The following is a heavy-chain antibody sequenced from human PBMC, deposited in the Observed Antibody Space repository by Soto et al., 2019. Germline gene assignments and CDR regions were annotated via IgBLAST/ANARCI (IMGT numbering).Heavy chain of an antibody. CDR2: VDHRGST. CDR3: ARYEYGNSLYGVDV. Sequence: QVHLQQRGAGLMKTSEILSLNCVVSGESFSGYYWSWIRQTPGMGLEWIGEVDHRGSTTYNPSLKNRASISIDSSKNLFSLELTSVTAADTALYFCARYEYGNSLYGVDVWGQGTRVTL. CDR1: GESFSGYY. D-gene: IGHD1-7*01. J-gene: IGHJ6*02. V-gene: IGHV4-34*02.